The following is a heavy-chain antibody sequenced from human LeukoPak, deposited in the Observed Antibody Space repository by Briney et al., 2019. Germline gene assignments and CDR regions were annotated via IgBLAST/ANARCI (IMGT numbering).Heavy chain of an antibody. CDR1: GFTVSSNY. V-gene: IGHV3-53*01. CDR3: ARGQGQQLYYFDY. J-gene: IGHJ4*02. D-gene: IGHD6-13*01. Sequence: PGGSLRLSCAASGFTVSSNYMSWVRQAPGKGLEWVSVIYSGGSTYYADSVKGRFTISRDNSKNTLYLQMNSLRAEDTAVYYCARGQGQQLYYFDYWGQGTLVTVSS. CDR2: IYSGGST.